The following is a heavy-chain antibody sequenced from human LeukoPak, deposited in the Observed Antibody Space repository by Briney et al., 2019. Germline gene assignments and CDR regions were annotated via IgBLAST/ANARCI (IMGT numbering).Heavy chain of an antibody. CDR3: ASKGLVGALDY. Sequence: SETLSLTCAVYGGSFSGYYWSWIRQPPGKGLEWIGEINHSGSTNYNPSLKSRVTISVDTSKNQFSLKLSSVTAADTAVYYCASKGLVGALDYWGQGTLVTVSS. J-gene: IGHJ4*02. CDR1: GGSFSGYY. V-gene: IGHV4-34*01. CDR2: INHSGST. D-gene: IGHD1-26*01.